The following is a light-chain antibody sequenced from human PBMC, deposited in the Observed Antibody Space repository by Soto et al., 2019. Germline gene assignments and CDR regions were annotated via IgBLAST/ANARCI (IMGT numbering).Light chain of an antibody. J-gene: IGKJ1*01. CDR3: QQYNSYSCT. CDR2: DAS. Sequence: DIQMTQSPSTLSASVGDRVTITCRASQSISGWLAWYQQKPGKAPKLLIYDASSLESGVPSRFSGSGSGTESTLTINSRQPDDFATYYCQQYNSYSCTFGQGTKVEI. V-gene: IGKV1-5*01. CDR1: QSISGW.